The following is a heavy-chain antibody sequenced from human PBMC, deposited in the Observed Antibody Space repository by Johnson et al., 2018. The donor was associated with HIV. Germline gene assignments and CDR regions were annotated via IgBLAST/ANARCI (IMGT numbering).Heavy chain of an antibody. CDR1: GFTFSSYG. Sequence: QVQLVESGGGVVQPGRSLRLSCAASGFTFSSYGMHWVRQAPGKGLEWVAVISYDGSNKYYADSVRGRFTISRDNSKNTLYLQMDNLRVEDTAIYYCARDGESQRLPLGDAFDVWGQGTLVTVSS. CDR2: ISYDGSNK. V-gene: IGHV3-30*03. CDR3: ARDGESQRLPLGDAFDV. D-gene: IGHD6-25*01. J-gene: IGHJ3*01.